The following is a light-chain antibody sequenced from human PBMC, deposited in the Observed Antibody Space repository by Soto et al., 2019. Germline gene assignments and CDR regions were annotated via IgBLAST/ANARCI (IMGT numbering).Light chain of an antibody. CDR1: QRVSSSY. CDR3: QRYGSSPPFT. V-gene: IGKV3-20*01. CDR2: GAS. J-gene: IGKJ2*01. Sequence: EIVLTQSPGTLSLSPGERATLSCRASQRVSSSYLAWYQQKPGQAPRLLIYGASSRATGIPDMFSGSGSGTDFTLTISRVEPEDFAVYFCQRYGSSPPFTFGRGTKVEI.